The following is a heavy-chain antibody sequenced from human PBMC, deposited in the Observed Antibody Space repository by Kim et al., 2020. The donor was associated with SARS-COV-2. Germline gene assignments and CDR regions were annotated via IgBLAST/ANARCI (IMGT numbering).Heavy chain of an antibody. D-gene: IGHD3-22*01. V-gene: IGHV3-30*18. CDR3: AKDWFQDSSGY. CDR1: GFTFSSYG. Sequence: GGSLRLSCAASGFTFSSYGMHWVRQAPGKGLEWVAVISYDGSNKYYADSVKGRFTISRDNSKNTLYLQMNSLRAEDTAVYYCAKDWFQDSSGYWGQGTLVTVSS. J-gene: IGHJ4*02. CDR2: ISYDGSNK.